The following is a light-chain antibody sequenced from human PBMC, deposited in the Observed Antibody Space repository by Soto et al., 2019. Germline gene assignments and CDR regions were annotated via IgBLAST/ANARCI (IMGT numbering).Light chain of an antibody. Sequence: QSALTQPPSASGSPGQSVTISCTGTSSDVGGYNYVSWYQQHPGKATKLMIYEVSKRPSGVPDRFSGSKSGNTASLTVSGLQADDEADYYCSTYAGNNSLGIFGPGTKRTVL. J-gene: IGLJ1*01. CDR3: STYAGNNSLGI. CDR1: SSDVGGYNY. V-gene: IGLV2-8*01. CDR2: EVS.